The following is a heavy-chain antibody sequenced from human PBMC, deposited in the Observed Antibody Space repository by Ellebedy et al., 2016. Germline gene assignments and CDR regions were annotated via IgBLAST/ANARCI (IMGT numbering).Heavy chain of an antibody. Sequence: SETLSLTXAVYGGSFSGYYWSWIRQPPGKGLEWIGEINHSGSTNYNPSLKSRVTISVDTSKNQFSLKLSSVTAADTAVYYCARGTEDIVVVVAATRGYYYYYMDVWGKGTTVTVSS. V-gene: IGHV4-34*01. D-gene: IGHD2-15*01. J-gene: IGHJ6*03. CDR2: INHSGST. CDR3: ARGTEDIVVVVAATRGYYYYYMDV. CDR1: GGSFSGYY.